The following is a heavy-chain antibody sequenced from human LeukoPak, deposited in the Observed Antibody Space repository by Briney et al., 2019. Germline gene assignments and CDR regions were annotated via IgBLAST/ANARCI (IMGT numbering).Heavy chain of an antibody. CDR3: ARPASNYPYYFDY. CDR2: TYHSGST. Sequence: SETLSLTCAVSGYSISSGYYWGWIRQPPGKGLEWIGSTYHSGSTYYNPSLKSRVTISVDTSKNQFSLKLSSVTAADTAVYYCARPASNYPYYFDYWGQGTLVTVSS. D-gene: IGHD4-11*01. CDR1: GYSISSGYY. J-gene: IGHJ4*02. V-gene: IGHV4-38-2*01.